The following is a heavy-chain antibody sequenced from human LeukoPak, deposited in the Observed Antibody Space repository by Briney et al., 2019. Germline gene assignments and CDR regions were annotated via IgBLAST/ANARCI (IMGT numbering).Heavy chain of an antibody. D-gene: IGHD3-16*01. Sequence: ASVKVSCKASGYTFTSYGISWVRQAPGQGLEWMGWISAYSGNTNYAQKFQGRVTMTTDTSTSTAYMELRSLRSDGTAVYYCARDLSSGLGGVVDYWGQGTLVTVSS. CDR3: ARDLSSGLGGVVDY. CDR2: ISAYSGNT. J-gene: IGHJ4*02. CDR1: GYTFTSYG. V-gene: IGHV1-18*01.